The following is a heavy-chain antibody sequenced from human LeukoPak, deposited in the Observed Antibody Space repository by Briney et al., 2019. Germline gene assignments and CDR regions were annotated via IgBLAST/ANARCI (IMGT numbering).Heavy chain of an antibody. CDR2: IPDDGSGT. CDR1: GFNFSIHW. CDR3: ARGWAAIPD. J-gene: IGHJ1*01. V-gene: IGHV3-7*01. D-gene: IGHD2-15*01. Sequence: PGGSLRLSCAASGFNFSIHWMTWVRQAPGKGLEWVANIPDDGSGTNYVDSVKGRFIISRDNAKNSVSLQMSSLREEDTALYYCARGWAAIPDWGQGTLVTVSS.